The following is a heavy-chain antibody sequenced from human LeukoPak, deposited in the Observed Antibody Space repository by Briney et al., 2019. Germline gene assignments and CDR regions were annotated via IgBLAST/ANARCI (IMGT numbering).Heavy chain of an antibody. CDR3: ARTSRESILYWFDP. Sequence: ASVKVSCKASGYTFTNYGISWVRQAPGQGLEWMGWISAYNGNRKYAQKFQARVTMTTDTSTTTAYMELGSLRSDDSAVYYCARTSRESILYWFDPWGQGTLVTVSS. CDR1: GYTFTNYG. D-gene: IGHD2-2*01. CDR2: ISAYNGNR. V-gene: IGHV1-18*01. J-gene: IGHJ5*02.